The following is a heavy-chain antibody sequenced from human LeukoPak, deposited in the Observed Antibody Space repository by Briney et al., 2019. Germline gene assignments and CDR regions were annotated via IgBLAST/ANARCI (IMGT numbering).Heavy chain of an antibody. V-gene: IGHV2-70*11. D-gene: IGHD6-13*01. J-gene: IGHJ4*02. CDR2: IDWDDDK. CDR1: GFSLSTSGMC. Sequence: ESGPALVKPTQTLTLTCTFSGFSLSTSGMCVSWIRQPPGKALEWLARIDWDDDKYYSTSLRTRVSISKGTSKEQVVLTMTNMDPGDTATYYCARLIAASSYFDYWGQGMLVTVSS. CDR3: ARLIAASSYFDY.